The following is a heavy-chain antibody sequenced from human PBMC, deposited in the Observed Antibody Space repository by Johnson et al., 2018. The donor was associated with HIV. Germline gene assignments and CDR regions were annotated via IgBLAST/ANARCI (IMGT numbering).Heavy chain of an antibody. V-gene: IGHV3-30*04. CDR1: GFNFSNDA. CDR2: IRYDGSNK. Sequence: QVQLVESGGGVVQPGRSLRLPCAASGFNFSNDAIHWVRQAPGKGLEWVAIIRYDGSNKYYADSVKGRFTISRDNSKNTLYLQMNSLRAEDTAVYYCARVRPNPTVTTRGAAFDIWGQGTMVTVSS. J-gene: IGHJ3*02. D-gene: IGHD4-17*01. CDR3: ARVRPNPTVTTRGAAFDI.